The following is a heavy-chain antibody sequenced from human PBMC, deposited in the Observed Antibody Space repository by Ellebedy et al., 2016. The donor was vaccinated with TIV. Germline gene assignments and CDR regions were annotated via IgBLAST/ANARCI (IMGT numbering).Heavy chain of an antibody. CDR2: IYYSGST. CDR3: ARGGTMIVVVMDFDY. D-gene: IGHD3-22*01. V-gene: IGHV4-59*01. Sequence: SETLSLTXTVSGGSISSYYWSWIRQPPGKGLEWIGYIYYSGSTNYNPSLKSRVTISVDTSKNQFSLKLSSVTAADTAVYYCARGGTMIVVVMDFDYWGQGTLVTVSS. CDR1: GGSISSYY. J-gene: IGHJ4*02.